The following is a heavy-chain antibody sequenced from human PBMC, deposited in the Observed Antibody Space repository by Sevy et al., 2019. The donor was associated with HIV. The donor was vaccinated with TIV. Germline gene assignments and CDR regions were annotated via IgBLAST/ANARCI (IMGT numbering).Heavy chain of an antibody. CDR3: ARERGDYGDYGDYYFYGMDV. J-gene: IGHJ6*02. D-gene: IGHD4-17*01. Sequence: GGSLRLSCAASGFTVSSNYMSWVRQAPGKGLEWVSVIDSGGSTYYADSVKGRFTISRDNSKNTLYLQMNSLRAEDTAVSYCARERGDYGDYGDYYFYGMDVWGQGTTVTVSS. V-gene: IGHV3-53*01. CDR2: IDSGGST. CDR1: GFTVSSNY.